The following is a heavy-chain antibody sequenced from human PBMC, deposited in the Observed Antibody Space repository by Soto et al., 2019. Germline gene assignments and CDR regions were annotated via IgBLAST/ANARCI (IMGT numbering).Heavy chain of an antibody. Sequence: GGSLRLSCAASGFTFSSYSMNWVRQAPGKGLEWVSYISSSSSTIYYADSVKGRFTISRDNAKNSLYLQMNSLRDEDTAVYYCARESRYYYDSSGYINYYYYGMDVWGQGTTVTVSS. CDR2: ISSSSSTI. CDR1: GFTFSSYS. D-gene: IGHD3-22*01. V-gene: IGHV3-48*02. CDR3: ARESRYYYDSSGYINYYYYGMDV. J-gene: IGHJ6*02.